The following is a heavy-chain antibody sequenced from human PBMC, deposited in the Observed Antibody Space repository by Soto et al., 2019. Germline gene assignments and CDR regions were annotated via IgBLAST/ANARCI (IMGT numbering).Heavy chain of an antibody. Sequence: QVQLVQSGAEVKKPGSSVKVSCKASGGTFSSYTISWVRQAPGQGLEWMGRIIPILGIANYEQKFQGRVTITANKSTSTAYMELSSLRSEDTAVFYCARDHATVATIGYYYYGMDVWGQGTTVTVSS. D-gene: IGHD4-17*01. CDR3: ARDHATVATIGYYYYGMDV. CDR1: GGTFSSYT. CDR2: IIPILGIA. J-gene: IGHJ6*02. V-gene: IGHV1-69*02.